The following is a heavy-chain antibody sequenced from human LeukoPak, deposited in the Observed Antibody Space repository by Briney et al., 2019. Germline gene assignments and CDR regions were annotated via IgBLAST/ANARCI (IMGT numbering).Heavy chain of an antibody. CDR1: GFTFSSYG. Sequence: GGSLRLSCAASGFTFSSYGMHWVRQAPGKGLEWVAFIRYDGSNKYYADSVKGRFTISRDNSKNTLYLQMNSLRAEDTAVYYCAKVPGRPTVTTYYWSQGTLVTVSS. J-gene: IGHJ4*02. CDR3: AKVPGRPTVTTYY. V-gene: IGHV3-30*02. D-gene: IGHD4-11*01. CDR2: IRYDGSNK.